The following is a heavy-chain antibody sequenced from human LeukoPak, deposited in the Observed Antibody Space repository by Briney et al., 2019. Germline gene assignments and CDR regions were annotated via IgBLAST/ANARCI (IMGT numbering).Heavy chain of an antibody. Sequence: ASVKVSCKASGYTFTGYFIHWVRQAPGQGLEWMGWINPNTGATKYTRTFQGRVTMTRDTSINTAYMELNSVKADDTAVYFCARDYIGGWDDHWGQGTLVTVSS. CDR2: INPNTGAT. CDR1: GYTFTGYF. J-gene: IGHJ4*02. D-gene: IGHD3-16*01. V-gene: IGHV1-2*02. CDR3: ARDYIGGWDDH.